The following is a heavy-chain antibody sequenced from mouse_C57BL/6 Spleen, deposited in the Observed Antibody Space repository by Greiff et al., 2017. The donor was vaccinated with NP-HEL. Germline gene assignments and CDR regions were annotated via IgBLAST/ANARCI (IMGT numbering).Heavy chain of an antibody. CDR2: IYPGDGDT. Sequence: QVQLQQSGPELVKPGASVKISCKASGYAFSSSWMNWVKQRPGKGLEWIGRIYPGDGDTNSNGKLKGKATLTADKASSTAYMQLSSLTSEDSAVYFCARKDSTPLMDYWGQGTSVTVSS. CDR1: GYAFSSSW. J-gene: IGHJ4*01. D-gene: IGHD2-5*01. CDR3: ARKDSTPLMDY. V-gene: IGHV1-82*01.